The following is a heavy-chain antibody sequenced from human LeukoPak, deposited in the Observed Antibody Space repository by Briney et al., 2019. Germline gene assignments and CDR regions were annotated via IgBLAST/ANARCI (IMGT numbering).Heavy chain of an antibody. V-gene: IGHV1-18*01. J-gene: IGHJ4*02. CDR2: ISAYNGNT. CDR3: ARVGAAAGSQLEGY. Sequence: GASVKVSCKASGYTFTSYGISWVRQAPGQGLEWMGWISAYNGNTNYAQKLQGRVTMTTATSTSTAYMELRSLRSDDTAVYYCARVGAAAGSQLEGYWGQGTLVTVSS. D-gene: IGHD6-13*01. CDR1: GYTFTSYG.